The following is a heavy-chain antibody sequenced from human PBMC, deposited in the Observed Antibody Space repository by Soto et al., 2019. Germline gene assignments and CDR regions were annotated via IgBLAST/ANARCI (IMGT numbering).Heavy chain of an antibody. D-gene: IGHD3-10*01. Sequence: GASVKVSYKASGGTFSSYAISWVRQAPGQGLEWMGGIIPIFGTANYAQKFQGRVTITADESTSTAYMELSSLRSEDTAVYYCAREGEVYYYGSGSYSTYNWFAPWGQGTLVTVSS. J-gene: IGHJ5*02. CDR2: IIPIFGTA. V-gene: IGHV1-69*13. CDR1: GGTFSSYA. CDR3: AREGEVYYYGSGSYSTYNWFAP.